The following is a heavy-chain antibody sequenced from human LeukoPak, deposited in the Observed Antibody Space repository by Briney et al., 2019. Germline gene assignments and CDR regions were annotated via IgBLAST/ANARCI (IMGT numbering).Heavy chain of an antibody. CDR1: GGSISSSSYY. J-gene: IGHJ3*02. Sequence: SETLSLTCSVSGGSISSSSYYWGWIRQPPGKGLEWIGSIYYSGSTYYNPSLKSRVTISVDTSKNQFSLKLSSVTAADTAVYYCARAGGYGTAMVADDAFDIWGQGTMVTVSS. D-gene: IGHD5-18*01. CDR2: IYYSGST. CDR3: ARAGGYGTAMVADDAFDI. V-gene: IGHV4-39*07.